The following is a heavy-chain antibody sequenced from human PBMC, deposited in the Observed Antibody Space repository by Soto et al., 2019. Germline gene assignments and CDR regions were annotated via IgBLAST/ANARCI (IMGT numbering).Heavy chain of an antibody. CDR2: GGSGGSR. CDR3: VKFRGRAYPYYYMDA. J-gene: IGHJ6*03. D-gene: IGHD3-10*01. CDR1: GFTFSTYG. V-gene: IGHV3-23*01. Sequence: DVQLLESGGGLVQWGGSLRLSCVTSGFTFSTYGMTWVRQAPGKGLEWVSYGGSGGSRYYAESVKGRFTISRDNSKNTLSLEMNILRAEDTATYYCVKFRGRAYPYYYMDAWGKGTTVNVSS.